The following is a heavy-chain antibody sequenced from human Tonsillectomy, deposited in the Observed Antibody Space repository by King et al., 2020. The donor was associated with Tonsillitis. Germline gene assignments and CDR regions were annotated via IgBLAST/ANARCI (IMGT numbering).Heavy chain of an antibody. CDR2: IFSNDEK. V-gene: IGHV2-26*01. Sequence: TLKESGPVLVKPPETLTLTCTVSGFSLSNARMGVSWIRQPPGKALEWLAHIFSNDEKSYSTSLKSRLTISKDTSKSQVVLTMTNMDPVDTATYYCARGTTTVVTPRFWYFDLWGRGTLVTVSS. CDR3: ARGTTTVVTPRFWYFDL. CDR1: GFSLSNARMG. J-gene: IGHJ2*01. D-gene: IGHD4-23*01.